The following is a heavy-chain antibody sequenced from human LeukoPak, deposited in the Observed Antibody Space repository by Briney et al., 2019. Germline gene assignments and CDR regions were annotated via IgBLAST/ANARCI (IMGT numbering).Heavy chain of an antibody. D-gene: IGHD4-17*01. CDR2: INPNSGGT. Sequence: ASVKVSYKASGYTFTGYYMHWVRQAPGQGLEWMGWINPNSGGTNYAQKFQGRVTMTRDTSISTAYMELSRLRSDDTAVYYCARDTPTVTTYLVWGQGTLVTVSS. J-gene: IGHJ4*02. CDR1: GYTFTGYY. V-gene: IGHV1-2*02. CDR3: ARDTPTVTTYLV.